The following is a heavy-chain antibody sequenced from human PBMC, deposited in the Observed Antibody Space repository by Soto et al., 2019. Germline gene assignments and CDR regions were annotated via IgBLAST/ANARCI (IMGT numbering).Heavy chain of an antibody. CDR2: IKSKTDGGTT. V-gene: IGHV3-15*01. CDR3: TTAGRIGFLDWLSRSGYYYYYMDV. J-gene: IGHJ6*03. D-gene: IGHD3-3*01. Sequence: EVQLVECGGGLVKPGGSLRLSCAASGFTFSNAWMSWVRQAPGKGLEWVGRIKSKTDGGTTDYAAPVKGRFTISRYDSKNTLYLQMNSLKSEDTAVYYCTTAGRIGFLDWLSRSGYYYYYMDVWGKGTTVTVSS. CDR1: GFTFSNAW.